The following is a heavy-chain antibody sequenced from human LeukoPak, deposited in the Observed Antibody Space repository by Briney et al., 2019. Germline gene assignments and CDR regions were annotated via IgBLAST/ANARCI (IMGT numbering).Heavy chain of an antibody. V-gene: IGHV3-23*01. CDR1: GFTFSSYA. J-gene: IGHJ4*02. CDR2: ISGSGGST. CDR3: AKEARLTMVRGVIIPGKVFDY. D-gene: IGHD3-10*01. Sequence: GGSLRLSCAASGFTFSSYAMSWVRQAPGKGLEWVSGISGSGGSTYYADSVKGRFTISRDNSKNTLYLQMNSLRAEDTAVYYCAKEARLTMVRGVIIPGKVFDYWGQGTLVTVSS.